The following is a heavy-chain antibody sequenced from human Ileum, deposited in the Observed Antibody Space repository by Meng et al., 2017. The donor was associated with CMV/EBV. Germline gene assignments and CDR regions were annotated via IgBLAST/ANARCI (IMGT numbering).Heavy chain of an antibody. J-gene: IGHJ6*02. V-gene: IGHV4-61*01. CDR2: VYYTGDT. CDR3: SSGTGYSLYYYGLDV. Sequence: GDSVSGGSYYWTWIRQSPGKGLEWIGYVYYTGDTNYNPSLKSRVTMSVDTSKNQFSLKLSFVTAADTAVYYCSSGTGYSLYYYGLDVWGRGTMVTVSS. CDR1: GDSVSGGSYY. D-gene: IGHD3/OR15-3a*01.